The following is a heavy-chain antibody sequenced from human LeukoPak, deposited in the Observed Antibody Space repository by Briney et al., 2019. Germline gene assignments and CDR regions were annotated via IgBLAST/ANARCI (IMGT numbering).Heavy chain of an antibody. V-gene: IGHV3-23*01. CDR1: GFTFSNYA. D-gene: IGHD1-26*01. CDR2: ISGSGGT. Sequence: PGGSLRLSCAASGFTFSNYAMSWVRQAPGKGLEWVSGISGSGGTYYADSVKGRFTISRDNSKNTPYLQMNSLRAEDTAVYYCARAGSIRFDYWGQGTLVTVSS. J-gene: IGHJ4*02. CDR3: ARAGSIRFDY.